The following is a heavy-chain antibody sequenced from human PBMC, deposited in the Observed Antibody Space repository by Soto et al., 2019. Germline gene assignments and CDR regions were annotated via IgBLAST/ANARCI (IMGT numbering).Heavy chain of an antibody. CDR2: IYYSGST. CDR3: ATSQYDSSGYYSYYYYYGMDV. J-gene: IGHJ6*02. CDR1: GGSISSGGYY. D-gene: IGHD3-22*01. V-gene: IGHV4-31*03. Sequence: PSETLSLTCTVSGGSISSGGYYWSWIRQHPGKGLEWIGYIYYSGSTYYNPSLKSRVTISVDTSKNQFSLKLSSVTAADTAVYYCATSQYDSSGYYSYYYYYGMDVWGQGTTVTVSS.